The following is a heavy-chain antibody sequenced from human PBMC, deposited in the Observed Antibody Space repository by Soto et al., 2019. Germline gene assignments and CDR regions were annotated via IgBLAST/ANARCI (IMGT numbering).Heavy chain of an antibody. CDR1: GGSISSSSYY. CDR2: IYYSGST. CDR3: ARHQAYYYGMDV. V-gene: IGHV4-39*01. J-gene: IGHJ6*02. Sequence: QLQLQESGPGLVKPSETLSLTCTVSGGSISSSSYYWGWIRQPPGKGLEWIGSIYYSGSTYYNPSLKSRVTISVDTSKNQFSLKLSSVTAADTAVYYCARHQAYYYGMDVWGQGTTVTVSS.